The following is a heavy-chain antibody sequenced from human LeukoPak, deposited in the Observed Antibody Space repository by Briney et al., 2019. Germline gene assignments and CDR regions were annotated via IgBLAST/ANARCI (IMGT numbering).Heavy chain of an antibody. J-gene: IGHJ4*02. CDR2: IRESGSKT. V-gene: IGHV3-23*01. CDR3: ARHRSSWLIDY. Sequence: GGSLRLSCAASGFTFNTYSMSWVRQAPGERLQWVADIRESGSKTYYADSVRGRFTISRDNAKNTLYLQMNSLRAEDTAVYYCARHRSSWLIDYWGQGTLVTVSS. D-gene: IGHD6-6*01. CDR1: GFTFNTYS.